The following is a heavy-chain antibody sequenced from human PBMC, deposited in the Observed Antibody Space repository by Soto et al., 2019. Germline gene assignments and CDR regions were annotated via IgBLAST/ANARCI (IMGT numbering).Heavy chain of an antibody. D-gene: IGHD3-22*01. Sequence: ASVKVSCKASGYTFTGYYMHWVRQAPGQGLEWMGWINPNSGGTNYAQKFQGWVTMTRDTSTSTAYMELSRLRSDDTAVYYCARGLGYYYDSSGYYDFDYWGQGTLVTVSS. V-gene: IGHV1-2*04. CDR2: INPNSGGT. CDR3: ARGLGYYYDSSGYYDFDY. J-gene: IGHJ4*02. CDR1: GYTFTGYY.